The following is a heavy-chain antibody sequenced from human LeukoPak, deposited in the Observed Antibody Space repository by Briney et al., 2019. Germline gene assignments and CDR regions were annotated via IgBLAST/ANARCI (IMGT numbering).Heavy chain of an antibody. CDR3: ARDRDGSGSYYQPLFDY. V-gene: IGHV4-38-2*02. Sequence: PSETLSLTCAVSGYSLSSGYYWGWIRQPQGKGLGWIGRIYHSGSTYYNRSLKSRVTISVDTSKNQFSLKMSSVTAADTAVYYCARDRDGSGSYYQPLFDYWGQGTLVTVSS. D-gene: IGHD3-10*01. J-gene: IGHJ4*02. CDR1: GYSLSSGYY. CDR2: IYHSGST.